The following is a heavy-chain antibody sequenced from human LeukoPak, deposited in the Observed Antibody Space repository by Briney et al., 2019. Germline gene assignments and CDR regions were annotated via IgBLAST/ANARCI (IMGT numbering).Heavy chain of an antibody. CDR2: ISAYNGNT. CDR3: ARGWGGRAVAGTDLDGMDV. V-gene: IGHV1-18*01. Sequence: ASVKVSCKASGYTFTSYGISWVRQAPGQGLEWMGWISAYNGNTNYAQKLQGRVTMTTDTSTSTAYMELRSLRSDDTAVYYCARGWGGRAVAGTDLDGMDVWGQGTTVTVSS. CDR1: GYTFTSYG. J-gene: IGHJ6*02. D-gene: IGHD6-19*01.